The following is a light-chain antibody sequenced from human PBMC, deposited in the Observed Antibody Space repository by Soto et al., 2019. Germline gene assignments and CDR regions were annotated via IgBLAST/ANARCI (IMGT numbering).Light chain of an antibody. CDR1: SSNIRAGYD. J-gene: IGLJ3*02. V-gene: IGLV1-40*01. Sequence: QSVLTQPPSVSGAPGQRVTISCTGSSSNIRAGYDVHWYQQLPGTAPKLLIYRNSNRPSGVPDRVSGSKSGTSASLAITGLQAEDEADYYCQSYDSSLSGSVFGGGTQLTVL. CDR2: RNS. CDR3: QSYDSSLSGSV.